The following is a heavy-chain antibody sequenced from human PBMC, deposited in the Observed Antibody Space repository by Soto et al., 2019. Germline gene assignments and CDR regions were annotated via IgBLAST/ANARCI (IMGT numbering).Heavy chain of an antibody. Sequence: GGSLRLSCAASGFTFSSNWMHWFRRVPGRGLVWVSRIYADGSETNYGDSVEGRFTISRDNPKNTLYLQMNSLRAEDTAVDYCARDGEGFWGQGTLVTVSS. CDR1: GFTFSSNW. D-gene: IGHD2-21*01. V-gene: IGHV3-74*01. J-gene: IGHJ4*02. CDR2: IYADGSET. CDR3: ARDGEGF.